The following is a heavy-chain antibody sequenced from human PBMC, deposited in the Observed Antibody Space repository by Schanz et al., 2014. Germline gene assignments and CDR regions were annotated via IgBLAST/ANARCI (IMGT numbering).Heavy chain of an antibody. J-gene: IGHJ6*02. CDR1: GFSFSDYY. CDR3: TRGQRGDYYYGLDV. CDR2: ISNTANTI. Sequence: VQLVESGGGLVKPGGSLRLSCVASGFSFSDYYMTWIRKAPGKGLEWVSYISNTANTIYYADSVKGRFTISRDNAKNSLYLQMSSLRAEDTAMYYCTRGQRGDYYYGLDVWGQGTTVTVSS. D-gene: IGHD3-10*01. V-gene: IGHV3-11*01.